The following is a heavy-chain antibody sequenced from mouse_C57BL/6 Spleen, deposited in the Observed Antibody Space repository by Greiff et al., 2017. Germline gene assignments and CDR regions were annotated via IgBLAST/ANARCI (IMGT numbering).Heavy chain of an antibody. CDR1: GYTFTSYG. CDR3: ARECCRSYNWYFDV. V-gene: IGHV1-64*01. J-gene: IGHJ1*03. D-gene: IGHD1-1*01. Sequence: VQLQQSGAELVKPGASVKLSCKASGYTFTSYGMHWVKQRPGQGLEWIGKIHPNSGSTYYNEKFKSKATLTVDKSSSTAYMQLSSLTSEDSAVSYYARECCRSYNWYFDVWGKGTTVTVSS. CDR2: IHPNSGST.